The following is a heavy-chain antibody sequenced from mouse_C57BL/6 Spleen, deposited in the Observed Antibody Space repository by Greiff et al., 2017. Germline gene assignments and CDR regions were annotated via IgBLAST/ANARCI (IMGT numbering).Heavy chain of an antibody. J-gene: IGHJ1*03. CDR3: ARDGSSWYFDV. CDR2: INPGSGGT. Sequence: QVQLQQSGAALVRPGPSVKVSCKASGYAFTNYLIEWVKQRPGQGLEWIGVINPGSGGTNYNEKFKGKATLTADKSSSTAYRQLSSLTSEDSAVYFCARDGSSWYFDVWGTGTTVTVSS. D-gene: IGHD1-1*01. CDR1: GYAFTNYL. V-gene: IGHV1-54*01.